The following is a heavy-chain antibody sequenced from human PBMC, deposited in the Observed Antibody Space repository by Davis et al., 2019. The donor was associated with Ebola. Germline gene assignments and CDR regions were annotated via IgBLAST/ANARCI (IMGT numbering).Heavy chain of an antibody. CDR2: INPNSGGT. V-gene: IGHV1-2*02. Sequence: ASVKVSCKASGYTFTGYYMHWVRQAPGQGLEWMGWINPNSGGTNYAQKFQGRVTITRNTSISTAYMELSSLRSEDTAVYYCAILGGGSRPPTFGWGQGTLVTVSS. CDR1: GYTFTGYY. J-gene: IGHJ4*02. CDR3: AILGGGSRPPTFG. D-gene: IGHD1-26*01.